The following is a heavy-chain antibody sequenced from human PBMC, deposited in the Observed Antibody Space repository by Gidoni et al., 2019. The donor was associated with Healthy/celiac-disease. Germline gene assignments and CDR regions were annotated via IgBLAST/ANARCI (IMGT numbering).Heavy chain of an antibody. D-gene: IGHD2-21*02. CDR1: GFTFSSYA. CDR3: ARVRLSIVVVTAIDY. Sequence: QVQLVESGGGVVQPGRSLRLSCAASGFTFSSYAMHWVRQAPGKGLEWVAVISYDGSNKYYADSVKGRFTISRDNSKNTLYLQMNSLRAEDTAVYYCARVRLSIVVVTAIDYWGQGTLVTVSS. CDR2: ISYDGSNK. J-gene: IGHJ4*02. V-gene: IGHV3-30*01.